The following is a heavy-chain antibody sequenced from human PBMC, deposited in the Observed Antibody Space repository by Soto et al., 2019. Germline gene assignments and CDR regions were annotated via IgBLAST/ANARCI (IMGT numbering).Heavy chain of an antibody. Sequence: SETLSLTCTVSGGSLSSYYWSWIRQPPGKGLEWIGYIYYSGSTNYNPSLKSRVTISVDTSKNQFSLKLSSVTAADTAVYYCASTYSSSWPNRFDYWGQGTLVTVSS. CDR2: IYYSGST. V-gene: IGHV4-59*01. CDR3: ASTYSSSWPNRFDY. CDR1: GGSLSSYY. D-gene: IGHD6-13*01. J-gene: IGHJ4*02.